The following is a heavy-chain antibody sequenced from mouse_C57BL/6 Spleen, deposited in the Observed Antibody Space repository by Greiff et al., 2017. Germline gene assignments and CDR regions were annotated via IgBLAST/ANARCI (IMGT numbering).Heavy chain of an antibody. D-gene: IGHD2-2*01. CDR3: AREDYGYPWFAY. J-gene: IGHJ3*01. CDR2: IDPSDSET. CDR1: GYTFTSYW. Sequence: VQLQQPGAELVRPGSSVKLSCKASGYTFTSYWMHWVKQRPIQGLEWIGNIDPSDSETHYNQKFKDKATLTVDKSSSTAYMQLSSLTSEYSAVYYCAREDYGYPWFAYWGQGTLVTVSA. V-gene: IGHV1-52*01.